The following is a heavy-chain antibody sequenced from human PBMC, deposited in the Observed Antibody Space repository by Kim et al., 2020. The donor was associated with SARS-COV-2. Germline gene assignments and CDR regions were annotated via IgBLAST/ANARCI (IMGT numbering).Heavy chain of an antibody. CDR3: ARTTPSGVILVVLLPFDL. J-gene: IGHJ2*01. CDR2: ISSSSSTI. CDR1: GFTFSSYS. D-gene: IGHD3-10*01. Sequence: GGSLRLSCAASGFTFSSYSMNWVRQAPGKGLEWVSYISSSSSTIYYADSVKGRFTISRDNAKNSLYLQMNSLRDEDTAVYYCARTTPSGVILVVLLPFDLWGRGTLVTVSS. V-gene: IGHV3-48*02.